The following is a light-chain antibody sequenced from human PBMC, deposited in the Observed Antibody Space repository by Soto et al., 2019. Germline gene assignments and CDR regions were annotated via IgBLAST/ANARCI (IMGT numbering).Light chain of an antibody. V-gene: IGKV3-20*01. CDR3: QQYDSSPT. J-gene: IGKJ4*01. CDR2: GAS. Sequence: EIVLTQSPGTLSLSPGERATLSCRASQSISSSYLAWYQQKPGQAPGLLISGASSRATGVPDRFSGSGSGTDFTLTISRLEPEDFAVYYCQQYDSSPTFGGGTKVEIK. CDR1: QSISSSY.